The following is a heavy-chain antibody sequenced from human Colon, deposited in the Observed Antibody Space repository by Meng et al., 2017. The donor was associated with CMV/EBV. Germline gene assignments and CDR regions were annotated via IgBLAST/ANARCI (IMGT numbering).Heavy chain of an antibody. Sequence: GGSLRLSCAASGFTFSSYSMNWVRQAPGKGLEWVSYISSSSSTIYYADSVKGRFTISRDNAKNSLYLQMNSLRAEDTAVYYCARGQYYYDSSGYFDYWGQGTLVTVS. J-gene: IGHJ4*02. CDR2: ISSSSSTI. V-gene: IGHV3-48*04. CDR1: GFTFSSYS. CDR3: ARGQYYYDSSGYFDY. D-gene: IGHD3-22*01.